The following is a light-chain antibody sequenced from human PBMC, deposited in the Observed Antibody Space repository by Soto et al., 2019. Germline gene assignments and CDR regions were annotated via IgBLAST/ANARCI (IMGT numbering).Light chain of an antibody. CDR3: SSYKSGATLV. CDR2: EVS. Sequence: QSVLTQPASVSGSPGQSITISCTGTSSDVGGYKHVAWYQQYPGKAPKLIIFEVSDRPSGVSNRFSGSKSGDTASLSISGLQPEDEADYNCSSYKSGATLVFGGGTKLTVL. V-gene: IGLV2-14*01. J-gene: IGLJ2*01. CDR1: SSDVGGYKH.